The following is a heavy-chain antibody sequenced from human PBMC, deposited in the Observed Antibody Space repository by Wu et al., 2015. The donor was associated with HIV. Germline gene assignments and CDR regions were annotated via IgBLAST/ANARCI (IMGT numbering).Heavy chain of an antibody. CDR2: FDPENVET. D-gene: IGHD3-22*01. Sequence: QVQLVQSGAEVKKPGASVKVSCKISGYTLTELSMHWVRQAPGKGLEWMGGFDPENVETVYAQKFQGRVTMTADTSTDTAYMELSSLRSDDTAVYYCTSLYPDYYDTRGYYYFDYWARERCSPSPQ. CDR1: GYTLTELS. V-gene: IGHV1-24*01. CDR3: TSLYPDYYDTRGYYYFDY. J-gene: IGHJ4*02.